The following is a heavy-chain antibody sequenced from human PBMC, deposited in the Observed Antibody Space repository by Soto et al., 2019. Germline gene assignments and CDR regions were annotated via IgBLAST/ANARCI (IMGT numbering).Heavy chain of an antibody. Sequence: EVQLVESGGGLVKPGGSLRLSCAASGFTFSSYSMNWVRQAPGKGLEWVSSISSSSSYIYYADSVKGRFTISRDNAKNSLYLQMNRLRAEDTAVYYCARETTPPVEREIGGDWGQGTLVTVSS. V-gene: IGHV3-21*01. CDR3: ARETTPPVEREIGGD. CDR2: ISSSSSYI. D-gene: IGHD1-1*01. CDR1: GFTFSSYS. J-gene: IGHJ4*02.